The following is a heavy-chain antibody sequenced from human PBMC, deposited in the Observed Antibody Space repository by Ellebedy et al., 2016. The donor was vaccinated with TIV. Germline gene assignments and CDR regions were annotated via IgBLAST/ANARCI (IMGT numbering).Heavy chain of an antibody. CDR3: ARAKQGRFGELFGWFDP. CDR2: IYYSGST. J-gene: IGHJ5*02. Sequence: MPSETLSLTCTVSGGSISSGGYYWSWIRQHPGKGLEWIGYIYYSGSTYYNPSLKSLVTISVDTSKNQFSLKLSSVTAADTAVYYCARAKQGRFGELFGWFDPWGQGTLVTVSS. D-gene: IGHD3-10*01. CDR1: GGSISSGGYY. V-gene: IGHV4-31*01.